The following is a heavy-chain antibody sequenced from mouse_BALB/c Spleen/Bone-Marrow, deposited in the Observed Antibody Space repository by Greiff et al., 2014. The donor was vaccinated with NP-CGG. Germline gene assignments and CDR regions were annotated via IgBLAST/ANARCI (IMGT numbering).Heavy chain of an antibody. Sequence: EVKLMESGAELVKPGASVKLSCTASGFNIKDTYMHWVKQRPEQGLEWTGRIDPANGNTKYDPKFQGKATITADTSSNTAYLQLSSLTSEDTAVYYCAYGSSYDYFDYWGQGTTLTVSS. CDR3: AYGSSYDYFDY. CDR2: IDPANGNT. D-gene: IGHD1-1*01. J-gene: IGHJ2*01. CDR1: GFNIKDTY. V-gene: IGHV14-3*02.